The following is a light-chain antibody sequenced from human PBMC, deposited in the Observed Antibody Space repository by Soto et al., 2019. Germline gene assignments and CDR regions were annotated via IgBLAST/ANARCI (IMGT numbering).Light chain of an antibody. Sequence: EIVLTQSPGTLSLSPGERATLSCRASQSVNSNYLAWYQRKPGQAPRLLIYGASNRATDIPYRFSASGSGTDFTLTITRLEAEDFAVYYCQQYDSTSPTFGQVTKVEV. CDR1: QSVNSNY. CDR2: GAS. V-gene: IGKV3-20*01. CDR3: QQYDSTSPT. J-gene: IGKJ1*01.